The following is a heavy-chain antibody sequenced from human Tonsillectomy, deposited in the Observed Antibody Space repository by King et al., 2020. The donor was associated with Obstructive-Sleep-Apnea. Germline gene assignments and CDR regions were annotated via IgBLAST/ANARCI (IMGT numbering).Heavy chain of an antibody. CDR3: ARVLVVGATLXRGPTDP. Sequence: QLVQSGAEVKKPGASVKVSCKASGYTFTSYGISWVRQAPGQGLEWMGWISAYNGNTNNAQKLQGRVTMTTDTSTSTVYMELRSLRSDDTAVYYCARVLVVGATLXRGPTDPWGQGTLVTVXS. D-gene: IGHD1-26*01. CDR1: GYTFTSYG. CDR2: ISAYNGNT. V-gene: IGHV1-18*01. J-gene: IGHJ5*02.